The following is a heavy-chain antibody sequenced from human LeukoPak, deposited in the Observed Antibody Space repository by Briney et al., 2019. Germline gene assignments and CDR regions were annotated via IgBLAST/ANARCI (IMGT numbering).Heavy chain of an antibody. CDR1: GFTFSSYS. Sequence: GGSLRLSCAVSGFTFSSYSINWVRRAPGKGLEWVSYISSSSSTIYYADSVKGRFTISRDNAKNSLYLQMNSLRAEDTAVYYCARSGFCAKTMCLSRRFDSWGQGTLVSVSS. CDR2: ISSSSSTI. J-gene: IGHJ4*02. D-gene: IGHD4/OR15-4a*01. V-gene: IGHV3-48*04. CDR3: ARSGFCAKTMCLSRRFDS.